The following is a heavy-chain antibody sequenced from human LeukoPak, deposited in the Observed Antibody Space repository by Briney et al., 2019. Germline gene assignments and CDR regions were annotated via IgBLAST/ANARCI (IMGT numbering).Heavy chain of an antibody. D-gene: IGHD2-2*01. Sequence: KSGGSLRLSCAASGFTFSSYSMNWVRQAPGKGLEWVSSISSSSSYIYYADSVKGRFTISRDNAKNSLYLQMNSLRAEDTAVYYCARFYHDGSTDNWFDPWGQGTLVTVSS. J-gene: IGHJ5*02. CDR2: ISSSSSYI. CDR1: GFTFSSYS. V-gene: IGHV3-21*01. CDR3: ARFYHDGSTDNWFDP.